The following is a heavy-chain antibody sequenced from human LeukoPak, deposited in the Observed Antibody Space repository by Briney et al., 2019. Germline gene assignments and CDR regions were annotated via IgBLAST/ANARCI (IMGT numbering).Heavy chain of an antibody. Sequence: SETLSLTCAVSGGSISSSSYYWGWIRQPPGKGLEWIGSIYYSGSTYYNPSLKSRVTISVDTSKNQFSLKLSSVTAADTAVYYCATPKHDYGDYGATDAFDIWGQGTMVTVSS. J-gene: IGHJ3*02. CDR3: ATPKHDYGDYGATDAFDI. D-gene: IGHD4-17*01. CDR2: IYYSGST. V-gene: IGHV4-39*07. CDR1: GGSISSSSYY.